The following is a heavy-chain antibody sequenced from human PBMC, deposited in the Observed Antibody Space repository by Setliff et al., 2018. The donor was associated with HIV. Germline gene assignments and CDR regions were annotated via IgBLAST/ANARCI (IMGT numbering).Heavy chain of an antibody. V-gene: IGHV4-34*01. Sequence: PSETLSLTCAVYGGSFSGYHWNWIRQPPGKGLEWIGEINHSGRTNYNPSLKSRVTISVDTSKNQFSLKLRSVTAADTAMYYCARVSITYWYSIPTFYCYYMDVWGKGTKVTVSS. J-gene: IGHJ6*03. CDR2: INHSGRT. D-gene: IGHD2-15*01. CDR3: ARVSITYWYSIPTFYCYYMDV. CDR1: GGSFSGYH.